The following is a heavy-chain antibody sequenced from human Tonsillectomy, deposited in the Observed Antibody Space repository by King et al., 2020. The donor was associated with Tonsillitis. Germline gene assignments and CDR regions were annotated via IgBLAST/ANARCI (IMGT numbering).Heavy chain of an antibody. J-gene: IGHJ4*02. CDR1: GGTFSSYA. V-gene: IGHV1-69*09. Sequence: GQLVQSGAEVKKPGSSVKVSCKASGGTFSSYAISWVRQAPGQGLHWMGSIIPILSIATYAQNFQGRVTITADKSTSTAYMELSSLRSEDTAVYYCARDVNTHQRGLIITDLDFWGQGTLVTVSS. CDR3: ARDVNTHQRGLIITDLDF. D-gene: IGHD3-10*01. CDR2: IIPILSIA.